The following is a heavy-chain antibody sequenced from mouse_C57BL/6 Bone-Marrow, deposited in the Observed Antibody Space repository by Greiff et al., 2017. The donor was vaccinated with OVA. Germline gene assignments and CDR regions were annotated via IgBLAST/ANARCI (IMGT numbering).Heavy chain of an antibody. J-gene: IGHJ2*01. CDR3: ARTGSREYYFDY. D-gene: IGHD1-1*01. CDR1: GYPFTSYC. Sequence: QVQLQQPGAALVTPVASVPLSCTASGYPFTSYCIPWVKQRPGRGLEWIGRIDPNSGGTKYNEKFKSKATLTVDKPSTTAYMQLSSLTSEDSAVYYCARTGSREYYFDYWGQGTTLTVSS. CDR2: IDPNSGGT. V-gene: IGHV1-72*01.